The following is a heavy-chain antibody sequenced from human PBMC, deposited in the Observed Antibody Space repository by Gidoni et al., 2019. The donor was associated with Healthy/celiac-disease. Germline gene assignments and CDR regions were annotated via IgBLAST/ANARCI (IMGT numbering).Heavy chain of an antibody. CDR1: GCTLSSYG. Sequence: QVQLVESGGGVVQPGRCLTLSCAAPGCTLSSYGLHWVRQAPGKGLEWVAVISYDGSNKYYADSVKGRFTISRDNSKNTRYLQMNSLRAEDTAVYYCAKDYYPYDILTGYHTYNWFDPWGQGTLVTVSS. V-gene: IGHV3-30*18. CDR2: ISYDGSNK. J-gene: IGHJ5*02. CDR3: AKDYYPYDILTGYHTYNWFDP. D-gene: IGHD3-9*01.